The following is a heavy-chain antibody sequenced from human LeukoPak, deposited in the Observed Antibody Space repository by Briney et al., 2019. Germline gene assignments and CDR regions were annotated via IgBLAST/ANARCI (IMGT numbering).Heavy chain of an antibody. J-gene: IGHJ6*04. V-gene: IGHV4-34*01. Sequence: SETLSLTCAVYGGSFSGYYWSWIRQPPGKGLEWIGSIYYSGSTYYNPSLKSRVTISVDTSKNQFSLKLSSVTAADTAVYYCASYDFWSGYSTHVDVWGKGTTVTVSS. CDR2: IYYSGST. CDR3: ASYDFWSGYSTHVDV. D-gene: IGHD3-3*01. CDR1: GGSFSGYY.